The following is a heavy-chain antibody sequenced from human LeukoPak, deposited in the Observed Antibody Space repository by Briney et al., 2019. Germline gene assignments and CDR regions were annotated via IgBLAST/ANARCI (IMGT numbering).Heavy chain of an antibody. CDR3: ARASPADFNL. CDR1: GFTFSSYW. Sequence: PGGSLRLSCAASGFTFSSYWMNWARQAPGKGLVWVSRIRGDGIVTNYADSVEGRFTVSRDNAKNTVHLQMNSLRDDDTAVYYCARASPADFNLWGRGTLVTVSS. CDR2: IRGDGIVT. J-gene: IGHJ2*01. V-gene: IGHV3-74*01.